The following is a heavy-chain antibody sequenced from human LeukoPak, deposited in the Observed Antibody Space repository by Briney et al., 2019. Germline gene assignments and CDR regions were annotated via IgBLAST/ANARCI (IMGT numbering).Heavy chain of an antibody. D-gene: IGHD3-22*01. CDR3: ARVHDYYDSSGYYYYYYGMDV. J-gene: IGHJ6*02. CDR1: GYTFTSYG. Sequence: ASVKVSCKASGYTFTSYGISWVRQAPGQGLEWMGWISAYNGNTNYAQKLQGRVTMTTDTSTSTAYMELRSLRSDDTAVYYCARVHDYYDSSGYYYYYYGMDVWGQGTTATVSS. V-gene: IGHV1-18*01. CDR2: ISAYNGNT.